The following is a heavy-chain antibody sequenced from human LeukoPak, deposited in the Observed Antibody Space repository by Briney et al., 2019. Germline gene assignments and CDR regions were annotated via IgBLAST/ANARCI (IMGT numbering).Heavy chain of an antibody. D-gene: IGHD3-3*01. J-gene: IGHJ6*03. V-gene: IGHV3-23*01. CDR2: ISGSGGST. Sequence: PGGSLRLSCAASGFTFSSYAMSWVRQAPGKGLEWVSAISGSGGSTYYADSVKGRFTISRDNSKNTLYLQMNSLRAEDTAVYYCAKRTDFWSGYPFGYMDVGGKGTTVTVSS. CDR1: GFTFSSYA. CDR3: AKRTDFWSGYPFGYMDV.